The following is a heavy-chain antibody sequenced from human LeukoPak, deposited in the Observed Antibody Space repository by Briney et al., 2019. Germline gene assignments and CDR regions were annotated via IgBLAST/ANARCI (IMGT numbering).Heavy chain of an antibody. CDR3: ARDPLVSRYSSSWVLGY. CDR1: GYTFTSYD. V-gene: IGHV1-18*01. Sequence: ASVKVSCKASGYTFTSYDINWVRQVTGQGLEWMGWISAYNGNTNYAQKLQGRVTMTTDTSTSTAYMELRSLRSDDTAVYYCARDPLVSRYSSSWVLGYWGQGTLVTVSS. D-gene: IGHD6-13*01. J-gene: IGHJ4*02. CDR2: ISAYNGNT.